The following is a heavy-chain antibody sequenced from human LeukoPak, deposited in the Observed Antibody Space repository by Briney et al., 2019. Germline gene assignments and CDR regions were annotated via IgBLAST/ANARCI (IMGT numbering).Heavy chain of an antibody. J-gene: IGHJ5*02. Sequence: GGSLRLSCAASGFTFSSYTMSWVRQAPGRGLEWVSGISSTGGSTYYADSVKGRFTISRDNSKNTLYLHMNSLTAEDTAVYYCARGYSSLDPWGQGTLVTVSS. V-gene: IGHV3-23*01. CDR2: ISSTGGST. CDR1: GFTFSSYT. CDR3: ARGYSSLDP. D-gene: IGHD6-19*01.